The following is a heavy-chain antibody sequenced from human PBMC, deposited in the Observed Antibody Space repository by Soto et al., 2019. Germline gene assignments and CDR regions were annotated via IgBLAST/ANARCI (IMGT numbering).Heavy chain of an antibody. D-gene: IGHD3-22*01. Sequence: GGSLSLSCAASGFTFSSYWMSWVRQAPGKGLEWVANIKQDGSEKYYVDSVKGRFTISRDNAKNSLYLQMNSLRAEDTAVYYCASGNYYDSSGFSSWGQGTLVTV. J-gene: IGHJ4*02. CDR2: IKQDGSEK. CDR1: GFTFSSYW. CDR3: ASGNYYDSSGFSS. V-gene: IGHV3-7*03.